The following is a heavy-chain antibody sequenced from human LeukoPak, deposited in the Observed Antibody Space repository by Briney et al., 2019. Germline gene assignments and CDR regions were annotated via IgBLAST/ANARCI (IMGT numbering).Heavy chain of an antibody. CDR3: TRDQDGMGV. CDR2: TYYRSRWYN. V-gene: IGHV6-1*01. Sequence: SQTLSLTCAISGDSVSSNNTAWNWIRQSPSRGLEWLGRTYYRSRWYNDYAVSVKSRVSINPDTSKNQFSLQLSSVTPEDTAVYYCTRDQDGMGVWGQGTSVTVSS. J-gene: IGHJ6*02. CDR1: GDSVSSNNTA.